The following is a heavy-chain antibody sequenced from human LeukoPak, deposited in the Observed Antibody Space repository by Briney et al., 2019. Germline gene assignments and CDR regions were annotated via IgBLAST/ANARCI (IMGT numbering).Heavy chain of an antibody. CDR2: INSDGSST. CDR1: GFTFSSYW. D-gene: IGHD5-18*01. V-gene: IGHV3-74*01. Sequence: GGSLRLSCAASGFTFSSYWVHWVRQAPGKGLVWVSRINSDGSSTSYADSVKGRFTISRDNAKNSLYLQMNSLRAEDTALYYCATDTRGYSYGPPDYWGQGTLVTVSS. CDR3: ATDTRGYSYGPPDY. J-gene: IGHJ4*02.